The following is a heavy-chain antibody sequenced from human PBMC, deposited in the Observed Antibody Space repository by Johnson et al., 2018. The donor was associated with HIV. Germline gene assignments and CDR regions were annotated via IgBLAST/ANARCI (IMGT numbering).Heavy chain of an antibody. Sequence: QMQLVESGGGLVKPGGSLRLSCAASGFTFSDYYMTWIRQAPGKGLEWLSFISSSGDIIRYADSVKGRFTISRDNAKNSLNLQMNRLRGEDTAVYYCASPQAGDYRQDDAFHIWGQGTVVTVSS. CDR1: GFTFSDYY. J-gene: IGHJ3*02. CDR2: ISSSGDII. CDR3: ASPQAGDYRQDDAFHI. V-gene: IGHV3-11*04. D-gene: IGHD4-17*01.